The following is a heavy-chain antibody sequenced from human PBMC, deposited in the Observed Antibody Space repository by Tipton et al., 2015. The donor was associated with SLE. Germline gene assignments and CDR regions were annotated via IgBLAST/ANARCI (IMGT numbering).Heavy chain of an antibody. J-gene: IGHJ4*02. CDR3: AATNYYDSSGYYC. D-gene: IGHD3-22*01. CDR1: GFTFNSPG. CDR2: IVGVIGKT. V-gene: IGHV1-58*02. Sequence: QSGPEVKKPGTSVTVSCKASGFTFNSPGMKWVRQARGQRLEWIGGIVGVIGKTNYAQKFQERVTITRDMSTSTAYMELSSLRSEDTAVYYCAATNYYDSSGYYCWGQGTLVTVSS.